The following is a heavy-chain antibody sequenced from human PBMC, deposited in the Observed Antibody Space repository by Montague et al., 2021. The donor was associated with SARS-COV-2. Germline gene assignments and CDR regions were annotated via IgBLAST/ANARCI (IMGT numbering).Heavy chain of an antibody. CDR1: GGSISSSSYY. J-gene: IGHJ5*02. CDR2: IYYSGST. D-gene: IGHD3-3*01. CDR3: ARQKMYSVTILGMVMHDRWFDA. V-gene: IGHV4-39*01. Sequence: SETLSLTCTVSGGSISSSSYYWGWIRQPPGKGLEWIVYIYYSGSTYYNPSLKSQVTISVDSSKNQFSLKLSSVTAADTAVYYCARQKMYSVTILGMVMHDRWFDAWGQGTLVTVSS.